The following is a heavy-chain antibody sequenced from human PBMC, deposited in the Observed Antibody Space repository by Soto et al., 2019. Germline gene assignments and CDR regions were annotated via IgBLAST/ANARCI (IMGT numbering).Heavy chain of an antibody. J-gene: IGHJ4*02. V-gene: IGHV1-18*01. Sequence: QVHLVQSGAEVKKPGASVKVSCKGSGYAFTTYGITWVRQAPGQGLEWMGWISAHNGNTNYAQKLQGRVTVTRDTSTSTAYTELRGLRSDATAVYYCARGRYGDYWGQGALFTVSS. D-gene: IGHD1-1*01. CDR2: ISAHNGNT. CDR1: GYAFTTYG. CDR3: ARGRYGDY.